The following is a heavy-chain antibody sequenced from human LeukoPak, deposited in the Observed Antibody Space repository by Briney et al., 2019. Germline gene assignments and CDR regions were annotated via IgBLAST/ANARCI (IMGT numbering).Heavy chain of an antibody. CDR3: AKDRKNTMIVVGFDY. Sequence: PGGSLRLSCAASGFTFSSYAMYWVRQAPGKGLEWVSSISNSGGSTYYADSVKGRFTISRDNSKNTLYLQMNSLRAEDTAVYYCAKDRKNTMIVVGFDYWGQGTLVTVSS. J-gene: IGHJ4*02. D-gene: IGHD3-22*01. CDR1: GFTFSSYA. V-gene: IGHV3-23*01. CDR2: ISNSGGST.